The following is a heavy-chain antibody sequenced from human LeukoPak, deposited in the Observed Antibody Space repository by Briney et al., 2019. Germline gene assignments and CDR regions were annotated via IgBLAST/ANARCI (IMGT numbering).Heavy chain of an antibody. Sequence: SGGSLRLSCAASGFTFSSCWMSWVRQAPGKGLEWVANIKQDGSEKYYVDSVKGRFTISRDNAKNSLYLELNSLRAEDTAVYYCAKETNIAARPIYDYWGQGTLVTVSS. V-gene: IGHV3-7*01. CDR2: IKQDGSEK. CDR1: GFTFSSCW. D-gene: IGHD6-6*01. J-gene: IGHJ4*02. CDR3: AKETNIAARPIYDY.